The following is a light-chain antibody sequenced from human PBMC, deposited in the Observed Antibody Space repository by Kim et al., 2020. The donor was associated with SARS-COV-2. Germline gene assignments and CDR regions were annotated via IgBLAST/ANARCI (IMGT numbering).Light chain of an antibody. CDR1: ASVDSSK. V-gene: IGKV3-20*01. CDR2: GAA. J-gene: IGKJ5*01. CDR3: QQFGGSPPIT. Sequence: PGETATFPCRASASVDSSKLAGCQQKPGPAARILICGAASRATGVPGRFSSSRCGADFTLTISRLEPEEFAVYYCQQFGGSPPITFGQGTRLEIK.